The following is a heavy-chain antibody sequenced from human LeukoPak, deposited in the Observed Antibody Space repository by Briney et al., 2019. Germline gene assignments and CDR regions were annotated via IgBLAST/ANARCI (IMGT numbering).Heavy chain of an antibody. CDR2: INHSGST. D-gene: IGHD1-26*01. Sequence: PSETLSLTCAVYGGSFSGYYWSWIRQPPGKGLEWIGEINHSGSTNYNPSLKSRVTISVDTSKNQFSLKLSSVTAADTAVYYSARAVAGKWELPPRLDYWGQGTLVTVSS. J-gene: IGHJ4*02. CDR1: GGSFSGYY. V-gene: IGHV4-34*01. CDR3: ARAVAGKWELPPRLDY.